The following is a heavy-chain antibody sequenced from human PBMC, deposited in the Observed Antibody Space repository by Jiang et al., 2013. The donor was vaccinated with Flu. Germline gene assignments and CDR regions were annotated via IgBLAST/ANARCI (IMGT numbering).Heavy chain of an antibody. Sequence: GSGLVKPSETLSLTCTVSGGSISSSSYYWGWIRQPPGKGLEWIGSIYYSGSTYYNPSLKSRVTISVDTSKNQFSLKLSSVTAADTAVYYCARRRDSGTSPDFDYWGQGTLVTVSS. D-gene: IGHD3-10*01. CDR1: GGSISSSSYY. V-gene: IGHV4-39*01. J-gene: IGHJ4*02. CDR2: IYYSGST. CDR3: ARRRDSGTSPDFDY.